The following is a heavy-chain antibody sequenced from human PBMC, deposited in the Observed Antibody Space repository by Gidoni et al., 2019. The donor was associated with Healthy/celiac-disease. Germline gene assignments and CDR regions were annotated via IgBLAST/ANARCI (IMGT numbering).Heavy chain of an antibody. CDR2: IYSGGST. J-gene: IGHJ6*02. CDR1: GFPVSSNY. V-gene: IGHV3-53*04. Sequence: EVQLVESGGGLVQPGGYLRLSCAASGFPVSSNYIGWVRQAPGKGLAWVSVIYSGGSTYYADSVKGRFTISRHNSKNTLYLQMNSLRAEDTAVYYCARDYRYYYDGSGDYYYGMDVWGQGTTVTVSS. D-gene: IGHD3-22*01. CDR3: ARDYRYYYDGSGDYYYGMDV.